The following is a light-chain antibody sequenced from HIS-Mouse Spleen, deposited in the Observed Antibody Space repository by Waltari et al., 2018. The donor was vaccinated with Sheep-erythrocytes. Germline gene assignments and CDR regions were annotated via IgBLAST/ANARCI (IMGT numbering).Light chain of an antibody. V-gene: IGLV2-11*01. CDR1: SSDVGGYNH. CDR3: CSYAGSYNHV. Sequence: QSALTQPRSVSGSPGQSVTIPCTGTSSDVGGYNHLSWYQQHPGKAPKLMIYDVSKRPSGVPDRFSGSKSGNTASLTISGLQAEDEADYYCCSYAGSYNHVFATGTKVTVL. J-gene: IGLJ1*01. CDR2: DVS.